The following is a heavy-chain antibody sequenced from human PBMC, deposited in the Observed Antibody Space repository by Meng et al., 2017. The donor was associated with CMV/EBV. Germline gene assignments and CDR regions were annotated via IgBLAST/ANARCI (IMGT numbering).Heavy chain of an antibody. D-gene: IGHD2-2*02. CDR2: INAGNGDT. CDR3: ARTRTYCASTSCYTGGYYFDY. V-gene: IGHV1-3*01. CDR1: YC. Sequence: YCIHWGREDAGQRLEWMGWINAGNGDTKSSQKFQGRLTITRDSSASTVYMELSSVRFEDTAVYYCARTRTYCASTSCYTGGYYFDYWGQGTLVTVSS. J-gene: IGHJ4*02.